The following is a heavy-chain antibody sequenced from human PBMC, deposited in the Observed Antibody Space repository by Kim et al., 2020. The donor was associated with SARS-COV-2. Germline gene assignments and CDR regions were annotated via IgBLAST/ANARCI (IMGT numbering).Heavy chain of an antibody. CDR1: GFTFGDYA. CDR2: IRSKAYGGTT. V-gene: IGHV3-49*03. D-gene: IGHD1-26*01. Sequence: GGSLRLSCTASGFTFGDYAMSWFRQAPGKGLEWVGFIRSKAYGGTTEYAASVKGRFTISRDDSKSIAYLQMNSLKTEDTAVYYCTRKWELLWADDAFDIWGQGTMVTVSS. CDR3: TRKWELLWADDAFDI. J-gene: IGHJ3*02.